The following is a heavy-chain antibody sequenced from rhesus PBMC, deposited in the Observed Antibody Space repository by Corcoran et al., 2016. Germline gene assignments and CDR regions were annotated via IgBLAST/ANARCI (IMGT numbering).Heavy chain of an antibody. CDR1: GGSISSSY. J-gene: IGHJ4*01. Sequence: LQLQESGPGMVKPSETLSVTCAVSGGSISSSYWSWMRQAPGKGLEWIWYIYGSGRSTNYNPSLKSRVTLSVDTSKIQLSLKLSSVTAADTAVYYCASGPTGTTDYWCQGVLVTVSS. CDR3: ASGPTGTTDY. V-gene: IGHV4-169*02. CDR2: IYGSGRST. D-gene: IGHD1-26*01.